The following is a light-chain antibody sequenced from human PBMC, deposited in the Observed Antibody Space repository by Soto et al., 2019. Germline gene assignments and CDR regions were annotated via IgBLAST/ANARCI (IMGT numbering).Light chain of an antibody. J-gene: IGKJ4*01. CDR2: GCN. Sequence: IQMTQSPTSISASVADRVTITFRASQSIGSYVNWYQQKPGNAPKLLSHGCNILHTRVPLTFSGGGGGTDFTLNISSLQPEDFASYFCQQIYTIPLTFGGGTKVDIK. CDR3: QQIYTIPLT. CDR1: QSIGSY. V-gene: IGKV1-39*01.